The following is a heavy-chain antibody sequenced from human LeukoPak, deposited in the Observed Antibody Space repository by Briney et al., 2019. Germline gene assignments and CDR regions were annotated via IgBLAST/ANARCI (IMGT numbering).Heavy chain of an antibody. CDR2: IYYSGST. CDR1: GGSISNYY. CDR3: ARPSSSWYSFDI. J-gene: IGHJ3*02. D-gene: IGHD6-13*01. Sequence: LETLSLTCTVSGGSISNYYWSWIRQPPGKGLEWIGHIYYSGSTNYNPSLKSRVIISVDTSNNQFSLKLSSVTAADTAVYYCARPSSSWYSFDIWGQGTMVTVSS. V-gene: IGHV4-59*01.